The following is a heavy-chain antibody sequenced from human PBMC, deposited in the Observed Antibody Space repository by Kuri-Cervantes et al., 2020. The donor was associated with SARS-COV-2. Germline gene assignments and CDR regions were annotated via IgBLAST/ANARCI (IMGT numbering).Heavy chain of an antibody. CDR3: AKDEGGDGSIGY. J-gene: IGHJ4*02. CDR2: ISYDGSNK. Sequence: GESLKISCAASGFTFSSYSMNWVRQAPGKGLEWVAVISYDGSNKYYADSVKGRSTISRDNSKNTLYLQMNSLRAEDTAVYYCAKDEGGDGSIGYWGQGTLVTVSS. V-gene: IGHV3-30*18. CDR1: GFTFSSYS. D-gene: IGHD4-17*01.